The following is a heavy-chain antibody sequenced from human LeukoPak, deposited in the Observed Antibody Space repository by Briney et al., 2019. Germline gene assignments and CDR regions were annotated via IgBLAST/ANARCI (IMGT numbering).Heavy chain of an antibody. V-gene: IGHV4-34*01. Sequence: PSETLSLTCAVYGGSFSEYYWHWIRQPPGKGLEWIGESNHRGSTDYNPSLKSRVSISVDTSKKQLSLKLSSVTAADTAFYYCSITTVQQQLVRSYWGQGTLVTVSS. J-gene: IGHJ4*02. CDR1: GGSFSEYY. CDR2: SNHRGST. CDR3: SITTVQQQLVRSY. D-gene: IGHD6-13*01.